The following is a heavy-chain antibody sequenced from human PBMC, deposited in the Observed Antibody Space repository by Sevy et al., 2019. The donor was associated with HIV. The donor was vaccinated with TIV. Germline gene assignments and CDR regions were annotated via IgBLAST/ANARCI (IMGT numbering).Heavy chain of an antibody. CDR1: RFNFSNYA. CDR3: ARDRFLSLLDF. V-gene: IGHV3-30*04. Sequence: GGSLRLSCAASRFNFSNYAMHWVRQAPGKGLEWVALILHDGSNEHYADSVKGRFTISRDNSQNTVYLQMNSLRPEDKAVYYCARDRFLSLLDFWGQGTLVTVSS. J-gene: IGHJ4*02. D-gene: IGHD2-21*01. CDR2: ILHDGSNE.